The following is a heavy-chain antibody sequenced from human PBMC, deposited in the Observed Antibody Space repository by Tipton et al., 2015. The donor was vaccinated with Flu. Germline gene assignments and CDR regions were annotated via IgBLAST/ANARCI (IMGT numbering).Heavy chain of an antibody. J-gene: IGHJ6*02. V-gene: IGHV3-48*03. D-gene: IGHD3-22*01. Sequence: SLRLSCAASGFTFSSYEMNWVRQAPGKGLEWVSYISSSGSTIYYADSVKGRFTISRDNAKNSLYLQMNSLRAEDTAVYYCARDGYYDSSGYYYLYYYYYGMDVWGQGTTVTASS. CDR3: ARDGYYDSSGYYYLYYYYYGMDV. CDR2: ISSSGSTI. CDR1: GFTFSSYE.